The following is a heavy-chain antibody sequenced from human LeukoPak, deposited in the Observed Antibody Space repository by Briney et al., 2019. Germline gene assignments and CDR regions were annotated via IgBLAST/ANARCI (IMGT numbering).Heavy chain of an antibody. V-gene: IGHV3-30*18. CDR2: ISYDGSNK. CDR3: AKGPPPYCSGGSCYMPFDY. Sequence: GGSLRLSCEASGFTFSSYGMHWVRQAPGKGLEWVAIISYDGSNKYYADSVKGRFTISRDNSKNTLYLQMNSLRAEDTAVYYCAKGPPPYCSGGSCYMPFDYWGQGTLVTVSS. CDR1: GFTFSSYG. J-gene: IGHJ4*02. D-gene: IGHD2-15*01.